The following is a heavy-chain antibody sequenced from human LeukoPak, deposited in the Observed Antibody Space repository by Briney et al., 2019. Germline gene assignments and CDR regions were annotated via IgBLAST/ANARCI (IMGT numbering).Heavy chain of an antibody. D-gene: IGHD2-21*02. CDR1: GGTFSSYD. CDR2: IIPIFGTA. J-gene: IGHJ4*02. CDR3: ASGAKVTPFDY. Sequence: SVKVSCKASGGTFSSYDIRWVRQAPGQGLEWMGGIIPIFGTANYAQKFQGRVTITADESTSTAYMELSSLRSEDTAVYYCASGAKVTPFDYWGQGTLVTVSS. V-gene: IGHV1-69*13.